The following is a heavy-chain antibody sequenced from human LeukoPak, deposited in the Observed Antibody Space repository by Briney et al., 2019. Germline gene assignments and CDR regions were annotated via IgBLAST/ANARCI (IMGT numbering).Heavy chain of an antibody. CDR2: ISSSSSYI. V-gene: IGHV3-21*01. CDR1: GFTFSNYW. CDR3: ARDRWFDP. Sequence: GGSLRLSCAASGFTFSNYWMHWVRQAPGKGLEWVSSISSSSSYIYYADSVKGRFTISRDNAKNSLYLQMNSLRAEDTAVYYCARDRWFDPWGQGTLVTVSS. J-gene: IGHJ5*02.